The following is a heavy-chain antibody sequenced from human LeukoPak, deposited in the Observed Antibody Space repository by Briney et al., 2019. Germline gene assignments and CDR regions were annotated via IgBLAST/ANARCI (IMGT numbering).Heavy chain of an antibody. CDR1: GYTFTSYA. CDR3: ARVYSSSWYWPIDY. V-gene: IGHV7-4-1*02. CDR2: INTNTGNP. Sequence: GASVKVSCKASGYTFTSYAMNWVRQAPGQGLEWMGWINTNTGNPTYAQGFTGRFVFSLDTSVSTAYLQISSLKAEDTAVYYCARVYSSSWYWPIDYWGQGTLVTVSS. D-gene: IGHD6-13*01. J-gene: IGHJ4*02.